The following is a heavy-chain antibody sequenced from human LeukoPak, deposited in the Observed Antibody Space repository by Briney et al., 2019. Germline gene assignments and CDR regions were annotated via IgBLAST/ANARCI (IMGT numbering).Heavy chain of an antibody. J-gene: IGHJ6*03. CDR2: INPSGGST. Sequence: ASVKVSCKASGYTFTGYYMHWVRQAPGQGLEWMGIINPSGGSTSYAQKFQGRVTMTRDMSTSTVYMELSSLRSEDTAVYYCARDIGHSSSWSLTHRHYYYYYYMDVWGKGTTVTVSS. D-gene: IGHD6-13*01. CDR3: ARDIGHSSSWSLTHRHYYYYYYMDV. V-gene: IGHV1-46*01. CDR1: GYTFTGYY.